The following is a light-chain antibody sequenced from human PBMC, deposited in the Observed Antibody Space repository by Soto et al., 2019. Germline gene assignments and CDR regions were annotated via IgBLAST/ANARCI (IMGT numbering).Light chain of an antibody. CDR1: SSDVGSYNL. J-gene: IGLJ3*02. Sequence: QSALTQPASVSGSPGQSITISCTGTSSDVGSYNLVSWYQQHPGEAPKIMIYEDSKRPSGVSNRFSGSKFGNTASLTISGLQAEDEADYYCCSYAGSSTFEVFGGGTKVTVL. V-gene: IGLV2-23*02. CDR2: EDS. CDR3: CSYAGSSTFEV.